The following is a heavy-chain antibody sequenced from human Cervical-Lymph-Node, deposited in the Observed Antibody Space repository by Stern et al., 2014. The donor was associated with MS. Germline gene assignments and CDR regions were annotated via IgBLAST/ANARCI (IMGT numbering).Heavy chain of an antibody. V-gene: IGHV3-30*18. CDR3: AKDTYGGELAY. Sequence: VQLVESGGGVVQPGRSLRLSCAASGFTFSSYGMHWVRQAPGTGLEWVAVISYDGSNKYYADSVKGRFTISRDNSKNTLYLQMNSLRAEDTAVYYCAKDTYGGELAYWGQGTLVTVSS. CDR2: ISYDGSNK. D-gene: IGHD4-23*01. J-gene: IGHJ4*02. CDR1: GFTFSSYG.